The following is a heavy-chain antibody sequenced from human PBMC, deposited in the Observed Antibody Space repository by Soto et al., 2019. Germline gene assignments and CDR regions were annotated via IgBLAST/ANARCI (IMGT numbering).Heavy chain of an antibody. Sequence: QVQLQESGPGLVKPSQTLSLTCTVSGGSISSDNYYWSWIRQPPGKGLEWIGYIYYRGNTYYNPYLKSRVTKSVDKSKNQFSLNVSSVTAADTAVYYCARDRGRYARFDYWGQGALVTVSS. CDR2: IYYRGNT. CDR3: ARDRGRYARFDY. V-gene: IGHV4-30-4*01. J-gene: IGHJ4*02. D-gene: IGHD3-10*01. CDR1: GGSISSDNYY.